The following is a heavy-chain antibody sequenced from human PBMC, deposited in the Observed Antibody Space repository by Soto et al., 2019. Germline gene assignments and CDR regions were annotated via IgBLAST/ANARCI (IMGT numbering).Heavy chain of an antibody. CDR1: GFMFSKFA. D-gene: IGHD2-2*01. J-gene: IGHJ6*02. CDR3: AKDSKSVSVSAARVYGMDV. Sequence: GGSLRLSCVGSGFMFSKFAMTWVRQAPGEVLEWVSTTRSNGEHTYYADSVKGRFTVSRDNSKNTLFLEMSSLRAEDTAIYYCAKDSKSVSVSAARVYGMDVWGQGTTVTVSS. V-gene: IGHV3-23*01. CDR2: TRSNGEHT.